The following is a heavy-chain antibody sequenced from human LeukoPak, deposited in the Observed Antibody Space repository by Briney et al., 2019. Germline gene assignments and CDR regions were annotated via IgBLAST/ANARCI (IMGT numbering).Heavy chain of an antibody. CDR2: TYYRSKWYN. CDR1: GDSVSSNSAA. CDR3: AKSSGWYPYYYYGMDV. Sequence: SQTLSLTCALSGDSVSSNSAAWNWIRQSPSRGLEWLGRTYYRSKWYNDYAVSVKSRITINPDTSKNQFSLQLNSVTPEDTAVYYCAKSSGWYPYYYYGMDVWGQGTTVTVSS. J-gene: IGHJ6*02. D-gene: IGHD6-19*01. V-gene: IGHV6-1*01.